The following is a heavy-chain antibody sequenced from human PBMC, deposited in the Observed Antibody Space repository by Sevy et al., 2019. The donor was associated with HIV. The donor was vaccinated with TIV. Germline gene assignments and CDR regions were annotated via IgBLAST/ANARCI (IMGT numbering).Heavy chain of an antibody. D-gene: IGHD3-9*01. J-gene: IGHJ4*02. Sequence: GGSLRLSCELSGSTFSGHHLNWVRQAPGKGLEWVAYIGSGFNIYYTNSVRGRFTISRDNARNSLFLQMDSLRAEDTAVYYCATDQDWAFDNWGQGTLVTVSS. CDR2: IGSGFNI. CDR3: ATDQDWAFDN. V-gene: IGHV3-48*01. CDR1: GSTFSGHH.